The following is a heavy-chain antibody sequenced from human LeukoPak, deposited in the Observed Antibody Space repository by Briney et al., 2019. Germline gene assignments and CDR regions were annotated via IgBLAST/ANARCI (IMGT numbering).Heavy chain of an antibody. CDR3: ARSGSSGWYHFDL. CDR1: GYTSTKYY. D-gene: IGHD6-19*01. Sequence: ASVKVSCKASGYTSTKYYIHWVRQAPGQGLKWMGVINPSGGSTSYAQKFQGRVTMTRDTSTSTVCMELSSLRSEDTAVYYCARSGSSGWYHFDLWGRGTLVTVSS. V-gene: IGHV1-46*01. CDR2: INPSGGST. J-gene: IGHJ2*01.